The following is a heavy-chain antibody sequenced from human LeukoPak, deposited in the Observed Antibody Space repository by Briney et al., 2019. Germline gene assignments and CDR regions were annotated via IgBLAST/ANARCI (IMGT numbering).Heavy chain of an antibody. CDR1: GDSISDKYW. CDR3: ARDRPQYYYDSSGSWAFDI. CDR2: VYRSGGT. D-gene: IGHD3-22*01. V-gene: IGHV4-4*02. Sequence: SETLSLTCAVSGDSISDKYWWRWVRQFPDKGLEWIGEVYRSGGTSYNPSLKSRVTISVDKSKNQFSLKLSSVTAADTAVYYCARDRPQYYYDSSGSWAFDIWGQGTMVTVSS. J-gene: IGHJ3*02.